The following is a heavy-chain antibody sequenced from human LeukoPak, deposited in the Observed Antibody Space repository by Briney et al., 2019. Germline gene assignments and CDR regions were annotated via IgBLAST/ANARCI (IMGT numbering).Heavy chain of an antibody. V-gene: IGHV1-3*01. J-gene: IGHJ4*02. D-gene: IGHD1-26*01. CDR3: AREGNSGSYFDH. CDR2: INAGNGNT. Sequence: ASVKVSCKASGYTFTSYAIHWVRQAPGQRLEWMGWINAGNGNTKYSQKFQGRVTITRDTSASTAYMELSSLRSEDTAVYYCAREGNSGSYFDHWGQGTLVTVSS. CDR1: GYTFTSYA.